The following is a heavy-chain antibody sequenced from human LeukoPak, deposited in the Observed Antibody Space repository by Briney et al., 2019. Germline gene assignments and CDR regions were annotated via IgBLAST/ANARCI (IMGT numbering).Heavy chain of an antibody. D-gene: IGHD3-16*01. CDR2: ISAYNGNT. CDR3: ARDPPSYYDYVWGSSIESLDY. J-gene: IGHJ4*02. Sequence: ASVKVSCKASGYTFTSYGISWVRQAPGQGLEWMGWISAYNGNTNYAQKLQGRVTMTTDTSTSTAYMELRSLRSDDTAVYYCARDPPSYYDYVWGSSIESLDYWGQGTLVTVSS. V-gene: IGHV1-18*01. CDR1: GYTFTSYG.